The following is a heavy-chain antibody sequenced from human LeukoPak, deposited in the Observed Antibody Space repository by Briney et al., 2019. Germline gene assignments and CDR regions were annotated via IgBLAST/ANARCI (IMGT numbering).Heavy chain of an antibody. CDR2: INHSGST. Sequence: PSETLSLTCAVYGGSFSGYYWSWIRQPPGKGLEWIGEINHSGSTNYNPSLKSRVTISVDTSKNQFSLKLSSVTAADTAVYYCARGFEQLVARRLNWFDPWGQGTLVTVSS. J-gene: IGHJ5*02. CDR3: ARGFEQLVARRLNWFDP. D-gene: IGHD6-6*01. V-gene: IGHV4-34*01. CDR1: GGSFSGYY.